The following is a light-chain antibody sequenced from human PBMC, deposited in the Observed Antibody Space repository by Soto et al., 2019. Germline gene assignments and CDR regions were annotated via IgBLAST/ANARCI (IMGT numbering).Light chain of an antibody. V-gene: IGKV1-5*03. CDR3: QQYNSYSLT. J-gene: IGKJ4*01. Sequence: DIQMTQSPSTLSASVGDRVTITCRASESISSWLAWYQHKPGKAPKLLIYKASSLEGGVPSRFSGSGSGTEFTLTISSLQPDDFATYYCQQYNSYSLTFGGGTKVEIK. CDR1: ESISSW. CDR2: KAS.